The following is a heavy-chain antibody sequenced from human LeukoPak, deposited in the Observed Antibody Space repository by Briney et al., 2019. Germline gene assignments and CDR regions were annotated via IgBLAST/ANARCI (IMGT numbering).Heavy chain of an antibody. CDR1: GGSVSSGSYY. Sequence: PSKTLSLASTVSGGSVSSGSYYWSWIRQPPGTGLEWIGYIYYSGSTNYNPSLKSRVTISVDTSKNQFSLKLSSVTAADTAVYYCARLYSSGWYFDYWGQGTLVTVSS. CDR2: IYYSGST. D-gene: IGHD6-19*01. J-gene: IGHJ4*02. V-gene: IGHV4-61*01. CDR3: ARLYSSGWYFDY.